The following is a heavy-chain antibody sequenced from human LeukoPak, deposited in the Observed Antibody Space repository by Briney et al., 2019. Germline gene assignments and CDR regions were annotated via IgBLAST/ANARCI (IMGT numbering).Heavy chain of an antibody. V-gene: IGHV3-48*01. J-gene: IGHJ3*02. CDR1: GFIFSSYS. CDR2: ISSSSSTI. D-gene: IGHD3-22*01. Sequence: GGSLRLSCAASGFIFSSYSMNWVRQAPGKGLEGVSYISSSSSTIYYAVSVKGRFTISRDNAKNSLYLQMNSLRADDTAVYYCARDFHRYCYDCGDYYTTFDIWGQGTMVTVSS. CDR3: ARDFHRYCYDCGDYYTTFDI.